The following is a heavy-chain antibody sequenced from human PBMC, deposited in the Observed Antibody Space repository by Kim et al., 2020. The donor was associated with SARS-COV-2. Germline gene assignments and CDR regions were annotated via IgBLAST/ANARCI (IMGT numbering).Heavy chain of an antibody. J-gene: IGHJ3*02. D-gene: IGHD6-19*01. CDR3: ARHESPWLVLSFTFDI. Sequence: SLKSRVTISVDTSKNQFSLKLSSVTAADTAVYYCARHESPWLVLSFTFDIWGQGTMVTVSS. V-gene: IGHV4-39*01.